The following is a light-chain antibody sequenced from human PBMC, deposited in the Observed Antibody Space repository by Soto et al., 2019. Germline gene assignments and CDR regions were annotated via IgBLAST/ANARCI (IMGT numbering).Light chain of an antibody. J-gene: IGKJ1*01. Sequence: DIQMTHHPSTLSASVGDTVTITCRASQTISGWLAWYQQRPGKAPNLLIFDASTLESGVPSRFSGSGSGTTFTLTISRLQSDEFATYYCLQYNGYYRTFGQGTKVEIK. CDR1: QTISGW. V-gene: IGKV1-5*01. CDR2: DAS. CDR3: LQYNGYYRT.